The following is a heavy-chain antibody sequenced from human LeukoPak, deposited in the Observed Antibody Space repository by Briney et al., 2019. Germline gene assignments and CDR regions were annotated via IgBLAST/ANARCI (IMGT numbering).Heavy chain of an antibody. CDR1: GFTISRYD. Sequence: GSLRLSCAASGFTISRYDIHWVRQVTGKGLEWVSFLSTTGDTYYQDSMKGRFTISRDTVRNSVYLQMGSLRADDTAVYYCTRGRCASCYGDSGPAPWGQGTLVPVSS. CDR2: LSTTGDT. V-gene: IGHV3-13*01. J-gene: IGHJ5*02. D-gene: IGHD2-2*01. CDR3: TRGRCASCYGDSGPAP.